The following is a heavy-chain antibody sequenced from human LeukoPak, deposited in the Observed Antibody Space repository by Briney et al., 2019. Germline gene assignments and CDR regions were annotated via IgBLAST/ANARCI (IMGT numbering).Heavy chain of an antibody. CDR1: GGSISSYY. J-gene: IGHJ5*02. CDR2: IYTRGST. CDR3: ARDVHYDFWSGPSNWFDP. V-gene: IGHV4-4*07. Sequence: SETLSLTCTVSGGSISSYYWSWIRQPAGKGLEWIGRIYTRGSTNYNPSLKSRVTMSVDTSKNQFSLKLSSVTAADTAVYYCARDVHYDFWSGPSNWFDPWGQGTLVTVSS. D-gene: IGHD3-3*01.